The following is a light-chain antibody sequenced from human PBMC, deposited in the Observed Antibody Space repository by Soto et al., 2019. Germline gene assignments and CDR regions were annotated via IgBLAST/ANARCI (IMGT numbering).Light chain of an antibody. CDR3: QQFNSHPLT. CDR2: DAS. J-gene: IGKJ4*01. Sequence: AIQLTQSPSSLSASVGDRVTITCRASQVINSELAWYQQKPGKAPNLLIYDASNLEGGVPSRFSGSGSGTDFTLTINNLQPEDSGSYYYQQFNSHPLTFGGGTKVEIK. CDR1: QVINSE. V-gene: IGKV1-13*02.